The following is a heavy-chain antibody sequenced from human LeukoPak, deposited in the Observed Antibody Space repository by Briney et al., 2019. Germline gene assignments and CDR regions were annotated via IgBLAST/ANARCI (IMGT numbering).Heavy chain of an antibody. Sequence: GGSLRLSCATSGFTFSSYNMNWVRQAPGKGLEWVSFISSNGKTIHYADSVKGRFTISRDNAKNSLYLQMNNLRAGDTAVYYCAKAARSSVAGLFFDLWGRGTLVTVSS. CDR2: ISSNGKTI. J-gene: IGHJ2*01. CDR1: GFTFSSYN. D-gene: IGHD6-19*01. V-gene: IGHV3-48*01. CDR3: AKAARSSVAGLFFDL.